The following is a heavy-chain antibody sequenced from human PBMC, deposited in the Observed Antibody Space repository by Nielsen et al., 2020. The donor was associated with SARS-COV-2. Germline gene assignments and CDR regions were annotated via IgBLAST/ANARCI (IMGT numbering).Heavy chain of an antibody. V-gene: IGHV4-30-2*03. CDR2: IFQTGRT. Sequence: SETLSLTCAVSGGSISGGPYSWSWIRKSPGKGLEWLGHIFQTGRTHYNPSLKSRVTLSVDTSNNQFSLKLSSVSAADTAGYYCARHLRAYSYYWGQGTTVTVSS. CDR1: GGSISGGPYS. D-gene: IGHD5-18*01. CDR3: ARHLRAYSYY. J-gene: IGHJ6*02.